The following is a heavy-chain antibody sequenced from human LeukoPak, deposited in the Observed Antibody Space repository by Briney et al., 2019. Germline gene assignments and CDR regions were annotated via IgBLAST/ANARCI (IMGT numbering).Heavy chain of an antibody. V-gene: IGHV3-7*05. CDR1: GITFSSYW. CDR2: IKQDGSEK. D-gene: IGHD3-10*01. Sequence: GGSLRLSCAASGITFSSYWMSWVRQAPGKGLECVANIKQDGSEKYYVDSVKGRFTISRDNAKNSLYLQMNSLRAEDTALYYCARATYYYGSGSSPLANAFDIWAKGQGSPSLQ. CDR3: ARATYYYGSGSSPLANAFDI. J-gene: IGHJ3*02.